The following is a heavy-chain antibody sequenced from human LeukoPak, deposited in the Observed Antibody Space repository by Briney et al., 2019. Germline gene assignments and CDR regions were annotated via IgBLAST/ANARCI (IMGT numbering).Heavy chain of an antibody. CDR1: GFTFSNYG. Sequence: GGSLRLSCAASGFTFSNYGMEWVRQAPGKGLEWVALIWNDGNNKHYADSVKGRFTISRDNSKNTLYLQMNSLRAEDTGVYYCARHIWKGSCRSTGCSSLDYCGQGNLVTVSS. J-gene: IGHJ4*02. D-gene: IGHD2-2*01. CDR2: IWNDGNNK. CDR3: ARHIWKGSCRSTGCSSLDY. V-gene: IGHV3-33*01.